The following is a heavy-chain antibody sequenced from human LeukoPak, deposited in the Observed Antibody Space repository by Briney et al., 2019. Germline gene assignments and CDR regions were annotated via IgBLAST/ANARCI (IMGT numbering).Heavy chain of an antibody. CDR3: ARGVTSPLDAFDI. CDR1: GGSISTYY. Sequence: SETLSLTCTVSGGSISTYYWNWLRQPPGKGLEWIGYLYNSGSTNYNPSLTSRLTISVDMSKNQLSLKLSSVTAADTAVYYCARGVTSPLDAFDIWGQGTMVTVSS. CDR2: LYNSGST. V-gene: IGHV4-59*01. J-gene: IGHJ3*02. D-gene: IGHD1-26*01.